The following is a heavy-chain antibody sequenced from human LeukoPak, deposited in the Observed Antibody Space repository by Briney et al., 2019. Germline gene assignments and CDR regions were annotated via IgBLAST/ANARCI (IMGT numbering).Heavy chain of an antibody. CDR1: GFTFSTYT. D-gene: IGHD6-13*01. V-gene: IGHV3-21*01. CDR3: ARDIATAGHLAFDY. J-gene: IGHJ4*02. Sequence: GGSLRLSCAASGFTFSTYTMNWVRQAPGKGLEWVSSISSSGYYIYYADSVKGRFTISRANAENSLYLQMNSLRAEDTAVYYCARDIATAGHLAFDYWGQGILVTVSS. CDR2: ISSSGYYI.